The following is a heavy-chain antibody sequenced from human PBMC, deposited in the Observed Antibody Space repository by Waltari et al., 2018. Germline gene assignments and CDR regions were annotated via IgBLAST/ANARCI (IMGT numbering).Heavy chain of an antibody. CDR3: ARLAPRTYRSPVPGRHYYYGMDV. J-gene: IGHJ6*02. CDR2: ISNDETSI. CDR1: GFRCRNYW. V-gene: IGHV3-74*01. D-gene: IGHD3-10*01. Sequence: EEQLLESGGGLVQPGDYLRLSCAASGFRCRNYWMSWVSKAPGKGLVWVARISNDETSISYADSVKGRFTISRDNAKNTLYLQMKRLRAEDTAVYYCARLAPRTYRSPVPGRHYYYGMDVWGQGTTVTVSS.